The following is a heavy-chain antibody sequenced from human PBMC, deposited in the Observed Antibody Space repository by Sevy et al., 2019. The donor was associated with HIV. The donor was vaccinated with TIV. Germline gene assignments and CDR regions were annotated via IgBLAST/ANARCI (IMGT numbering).Heavy chain of an antibody. J-gene: IGHJ4*02. V-gene: IGHV3-53*01. Sequence: GGSLRLSCAASEFTVSSSYMSWVRQAPGKGLEWVSILYSGGSTYYAASVKGRFSVSRANSKNTLYLQRNSLRAEDTAVYSCARAGTGSYRAYFDYWGQGTLVTVSS. CDR3: ARAGTGSYRAYFDY. D-gene: IGHD1-26*01. CDR2: LYSGGST. CDR1: EFTVSSSY.